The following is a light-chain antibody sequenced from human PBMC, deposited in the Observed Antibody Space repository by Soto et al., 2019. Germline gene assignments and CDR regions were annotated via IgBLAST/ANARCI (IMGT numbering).Light chain of an antibody. V-gene: IGLV1-40*01. J-gene: IGLJ2*01. CDR3: QSYGSSLSGVV. CDR1: SSNIGAGYD. CDR2: GSS. Sequence: QSVLTQPPSVSGATGQRVTIPCTGSSSNIGAGYDVHWYQQLPGTAPKLLIYGSSNRPSGVPDRFSGSKSGTSASLAITGLQAEDEADYYCQSYGSSLSGVVFGGGTKLTVL.